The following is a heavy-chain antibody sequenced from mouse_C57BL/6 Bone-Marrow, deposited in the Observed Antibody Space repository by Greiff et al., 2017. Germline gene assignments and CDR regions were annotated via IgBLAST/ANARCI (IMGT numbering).Heavy chain of an antibody. CDR2: IYPSDSET. Sequence: QVQLQQPGAELVRPGSSVKLSCKASGYTFTSYWMDWVKQRPGQGLEWIGNIYPSDSETHYNQKFKDKATLTVDKSSSTAYMQLSSLTSEDSAVYYCARRYSNSCYYAMDYWGQGTSVTVSS. J-gene: IGHJ4*01. V-gene: IGHV1-61*01. CDR1: GYTFTSYW. D-gene: IGHD2-5*01. CDR3: ARRYSNSCYYAMDY.